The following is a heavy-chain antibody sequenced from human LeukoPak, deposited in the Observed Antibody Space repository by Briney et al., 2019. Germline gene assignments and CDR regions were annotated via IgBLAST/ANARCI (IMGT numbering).Heavy chain of an antibody. Sequence: GGSLRLSCAASGFTFSTYCMHWVRQAPGKGPMWVSRICPDGTVTNYADSVKARFIISRDNAKNTVYLQMNSLRVEDTAVYYCVRDFRSADYWGQGTLVTVSS. CDR1: GFTFSTYC. CDR2: ICPDGTVT. J-gene: IGHJ4*02. V-gene: IGHV3-74*01. CDR3: VRDFRSADY.